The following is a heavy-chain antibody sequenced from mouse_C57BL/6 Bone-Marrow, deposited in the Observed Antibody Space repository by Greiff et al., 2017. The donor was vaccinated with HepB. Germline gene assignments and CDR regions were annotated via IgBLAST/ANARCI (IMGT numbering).Heavy chain of an antibody. V-gene: IGHV1-82*01. CDR1: GYAFSSSW. Sequence: VQRVESGPELVKPGASVKISCKASGYAFSSSWMNWVKQRPGKGLEWIGRIYPGDGDTNYNGKFKGKATLTADKSSSTAYMQLSSLTSEDSAVYFCARRGPYYSNYRFAYWGQGTLVTVSA. CDR3: ARRGPYYSNYRFAY. J-gene: IGHJ3*01. CDR2: IYPGDGDT. D-gene: IGHD2-5*01.